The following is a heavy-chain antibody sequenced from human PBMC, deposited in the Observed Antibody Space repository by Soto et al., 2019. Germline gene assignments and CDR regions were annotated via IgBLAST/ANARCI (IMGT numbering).Heavy chain of an antibody. J-gene: IGHJ5*02. CDR2: ISAYNGNT. Sequence: ASVKVSCKASGHTFTSYGISWARPAPGQGLEWMGWISAYNGNTNYAQKLQGRVTMTTDTSTSTAYMELRSLRSDDTAVYYCARAYDILTGCWFDPWGQGTLVTVSS. V-gene: IGHV1-18*01. CDR3: ARAYDILTGCWFDP. CDR1: GHTFTSYG. D-gene: IGHD3-9*01.